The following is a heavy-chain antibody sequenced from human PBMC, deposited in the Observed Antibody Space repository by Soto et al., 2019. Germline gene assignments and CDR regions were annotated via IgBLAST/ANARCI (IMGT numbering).Heavy chain of an antibody. CDR2: INPNSGGT. CDR1: GYTFTGYY. J-gene: IGHJ5*02. D-gene: IGHD2-2*01. CDR3: ARDLLGYCYSTGCSKNWFAP. Sequence: ASVKVSCKASGYTFTGYYMHWVRQAPGQGLEWMGWINPNSGGTNYAQKFQGRATMTRDTSKSTAYMELRSLRSDDTAVYYCARDLLGYCYSTGCSKNWFAPWGQGTLVTVSS. V-gene: IGHV1-2*02.